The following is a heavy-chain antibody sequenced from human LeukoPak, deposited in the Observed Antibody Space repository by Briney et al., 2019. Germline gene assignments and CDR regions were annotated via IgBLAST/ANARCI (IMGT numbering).Heavy chain of an antibody. CDR3: ASLKIRRIGNAFGI. Sequence: PGGSLRLSCAASGFTLATYSMNWVRQAPGKGLEWVSSISSSSAYIYYADSVKGRFTISRDNAKESLFLQMNSLRPEDTALYYCASLKIRRIGNAFGIWGQGTMVTVSS. D-gene: IGHD1-1*01. V-gene: IGHV3-21*01. J-gene: IGHJ3*02. CDR2: ISSSSAYI. CDR1: GFTLATYS.